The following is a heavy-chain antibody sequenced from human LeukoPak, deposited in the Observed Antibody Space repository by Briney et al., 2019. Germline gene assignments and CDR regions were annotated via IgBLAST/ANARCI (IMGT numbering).Heavy chain of an antibody. CDR1: GFDFSTYG. J-gene: IGHJ6*03. Sequence: GGSLRLSCAASGFDFSTYGMHWVRQAPGKGLEWVAIIWYDGTTKYYADSVKGRFIISRDNSKNTLYLQMNSLRAEDTAVYYCAKDLRVGAHYYYYMDVWGKGTTVTVSS. CDR3: AKDLRVGAHYYYYMDV. V-gene: IGHV3-30*02. CDR2: IWYDGTTK. D-gene: IGHD1-26*01.